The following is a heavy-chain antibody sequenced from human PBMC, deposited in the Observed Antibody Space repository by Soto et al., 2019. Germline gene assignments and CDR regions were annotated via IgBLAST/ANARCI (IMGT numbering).Heavy chain of an antibody. V-gene: IGHV4-34*01. CDR2: INHSGST. J-gene: IGHJ5*02. D-gene: IGHD3-3*01. CDR3: ARGPKYYDFWSGKRWFDP. Sequence: SETLSLTCAVYGGSFSGYYWSWIRQPPWKGLEWIGEINHSGSTNYNPSLKSRVTISVDTSKNQFSLKLSSVTAADTAVYYCARGPKYYDFWSGKRWFDPWGQGTLVTVSS. CDR1: GGSFSGYY.